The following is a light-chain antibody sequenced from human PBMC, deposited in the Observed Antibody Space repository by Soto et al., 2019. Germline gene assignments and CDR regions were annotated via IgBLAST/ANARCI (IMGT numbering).Light chain of an antibody. V-gene: IGKV3-11*01. CDR3: QHRNNWPPGAA. J-gene: IGKJ4*01. CDR2: GAS. CDR1: QSVSTY. Sequence: EIVLTQSPATLSLSPRERATLSCRASQSVSTYLAWYQQKPGQAPRLLIYGASNRATGIPARFSGSGSATDFTLTISSLEPEDFAVYYWQHRNNWPPGAAFGGGTKVEIK.